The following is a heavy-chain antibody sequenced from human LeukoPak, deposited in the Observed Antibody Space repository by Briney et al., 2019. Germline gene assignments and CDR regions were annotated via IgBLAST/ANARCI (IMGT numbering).Heavy chain of an antibody. V-gene: IGHV3-53*04. CDR3: ARDQGIYSSGWYSYYGMDV. D-gene: IGHD6-19*01. Sequence: GGSLRLSCAASGFSVSSNYMNWVRQAPGKGLEWVSIIYNDGSTYYADSVKGRFTISRHNSKKMVYLQMNSLRTEDTAVYYRARDQGIYSSGWYSYYGMDVWGQGTTVTVSS. CDR2: IYNDGST. J-gene: IGHJ6*02. CDR1: GFSVSSNY.